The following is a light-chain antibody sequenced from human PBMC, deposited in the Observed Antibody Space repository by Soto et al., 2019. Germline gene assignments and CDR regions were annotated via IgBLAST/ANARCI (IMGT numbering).Light chain of an antibody. CDR3: HSYDSSQTAVV. J-gene: IGLJ3*02. CDR1: SSDIGAGHG. V-gene: IGLV1-40*01. CDR2: DDT. Sequence: QSVLTQSPSVSGAPGQRVTISCTGGSSDIGAGHGVHWYQQLPGTAPKLLIYDDTNRPSGVPDRFSGSKAGTSDSLAITGLQADDEGDDYCHSYDSSQTAVVFGGGTKLTVL.